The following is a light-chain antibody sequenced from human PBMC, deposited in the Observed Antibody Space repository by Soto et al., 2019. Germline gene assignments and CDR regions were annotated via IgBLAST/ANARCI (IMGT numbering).Light chain of an antibody. CDR2: LAS. CDR3: MHDVHAPRT. Sequence: DIVMTQSPLSLSFTPGEPASISCRSSQSLLHSNGNHYLEWYFQKPGQSPQLLIYLASIRASWVPDRCSGSGSVKDFTRKISRVEAEDGGIYYGMHDVHAPRTFGQGTKVEI. V-gene: IGKV2-28*01. J-gene: IGKJ1*01. CDR1: QSLLHSNGNHY.